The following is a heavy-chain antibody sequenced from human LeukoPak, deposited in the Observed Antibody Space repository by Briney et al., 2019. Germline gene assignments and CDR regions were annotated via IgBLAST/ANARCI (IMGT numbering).Heavy chain of an antibody. J-gene: IGHJ4*02. CDR2: ISGRGDTT. CDR1: GFTFNNYA. D-gene: IGHD2-8*01. CDR3: AKDGRGYAIFHY. V-gene: IGHV3-23*01. Sequence: GGSLRLSCAASGFTFNNYAMTWVRQAPGKGLEWVSAISGRGDTTYYADSVKGRFTISRDNSKNTLYLQVNSLRAEDTAVYYCAKDGRGYAIFHYWGQGTLVTVSS.